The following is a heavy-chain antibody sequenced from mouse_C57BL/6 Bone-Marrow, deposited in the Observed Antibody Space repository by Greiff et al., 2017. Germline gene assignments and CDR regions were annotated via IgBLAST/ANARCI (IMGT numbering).Heavy chain of an antibody. V-gene: IGHV1-50*01. CDR3: ARWGVRGYAMDY. D-gene: IGHD2-14*01. CDR1: GYTFTSYW. J-gene: IGHJ4*01. Sequence: QVQLQQPGAELVKPGASVKLSCKASGYTFTSYWMQWVKQRPGQGLEWIGEIDPSDSYTNYNQKFKGKATLTVDTSSSTAYMQLSSLTSEDSAVYYCARWGVRGYAMDYWGQGTSVTVSS. CDR2: IDPSDSYT.